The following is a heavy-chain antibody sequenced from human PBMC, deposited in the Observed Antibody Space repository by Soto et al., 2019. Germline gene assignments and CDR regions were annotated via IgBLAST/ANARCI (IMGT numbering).Heavy chain of an antibody. V-gene: IGHV3-7*01. CDR2: IKQDGSGK. CDR3: ARLKGVTIFGVVITKPYFMDV. CDR1: GFTFSSYW. J-gene: IGHJ6*03. D-gene: IGHD3-3*01. Sequence: EVQLVESGGGLVQPGGSLRLSCAASGFTFSSYWMSWVRQAPGKGLEWVANIKQDGSGKYYVDSVKGRFTISRDNAKNSLYLQMNSLRAEDTAVYYCARLKGVTIFGVVITKPYFMDVLGKGTTVTVSS.